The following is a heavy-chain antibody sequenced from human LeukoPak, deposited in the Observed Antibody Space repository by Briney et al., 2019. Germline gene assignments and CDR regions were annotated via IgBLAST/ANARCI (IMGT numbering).Heavy chain of an antibody. Sequence: ASVKVSCKASGYTFTSYYMHWVRQAPGQGLEWVGILNPSVGSTTYAQKFQGRVTLTRDTSTSTVYMDLSSLRSEDTAVYYCARGYAPGASDYWGQGTLVTVS. D-gene: IGHD3-16*01. CDR1: GYTFTSYY. CDR3: ARGYAPGASDY. J-gene: IGHJ4*02. CDR2: LNPSVGST. V-gene: IGHV1-46*01.